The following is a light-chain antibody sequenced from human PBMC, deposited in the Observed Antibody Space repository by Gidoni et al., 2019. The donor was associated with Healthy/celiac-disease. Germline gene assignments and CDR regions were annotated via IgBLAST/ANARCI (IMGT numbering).Light chain of an antibody. CDR2: DVS. CDR3: SSYTSSSTPYV. Sequence: QYALTQPPSASGSPGQSSTISCTGTSSDVGGYNYVSWYQQHPGKAPKLMIYDVSNRPSGVSNRFSGSKSGNTASLTISGLQAEDEADYYCSSYTSSSTPYVFGTGTKVTVL. CDR1: SSDVGGYNY. V-gene: IGLV2-14*01. J-gene: IGLJ1*01.